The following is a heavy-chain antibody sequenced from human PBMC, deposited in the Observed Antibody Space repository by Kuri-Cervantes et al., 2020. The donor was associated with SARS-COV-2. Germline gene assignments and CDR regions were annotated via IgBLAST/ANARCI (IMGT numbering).Heavy chain of an antibody. CDR3: ARGPIAVYDASNFYKTGYFDS. D-gene: IGHD2/OR15-2a*01. CDR2: IIPVRGTS. J-gene: IGHJ4*02. Sequence: SVKVSCKASGVTFNNYGISWVRQVPGQSPEWMGGIIPVRGTSDYAQKFQGRVTLVADKPTSTVYMELNSLTSEDTAMYYCARGPIAVYDASNFYKTGYFDSWGQGTLVTVSS. CDR1: GVTFNNYG. V-gene: IGHV1-69*10.